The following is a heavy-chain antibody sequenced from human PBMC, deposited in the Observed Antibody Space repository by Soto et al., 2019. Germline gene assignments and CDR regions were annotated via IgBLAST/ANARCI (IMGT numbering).Heavy chain of an antibody. CDR3: ARGGELVFGKPFSY. Sequence: QVQLVQSGAEVKKPGSSVKVSCKASGGTFSSYIISWVRQAPGQGLEWMGGIIPIFGTANYAQKFQGRVTITADESTSTSDMELSSLRSEDTAVYYCARGGELVFGKPFSYWGQGTLVTVSS. J-gene: IGHJ4*02. D-gene: IGHD6-13*01. CDR1: GGTFSSYI. CDR2: IIPIFGTA. V-gene: IGHV1-69*01.